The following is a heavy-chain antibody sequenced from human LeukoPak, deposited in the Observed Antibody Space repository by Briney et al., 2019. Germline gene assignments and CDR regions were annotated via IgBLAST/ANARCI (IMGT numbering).Heavy chain of an antibody. CDR1: GFTFSSYW. CDR2: INSDGSST. J-gene: IGHJ6*03. V-gene: IGHV3-74*01. D-gene: IGHD2-15*01. CDR3: AKDAEDCSGGSCYSNYYYYMDV. Sequence: GGSLRLSCAASGFTFSSYWMHWVRQAPGKGLVWVSRINSDGSSTSYADSVKGRFTISRDNAKNTLYLQMNSLRAEDTAVYYCAKDAEDCSGGSCYSNYYYYMDVWGKGTTVTISS.